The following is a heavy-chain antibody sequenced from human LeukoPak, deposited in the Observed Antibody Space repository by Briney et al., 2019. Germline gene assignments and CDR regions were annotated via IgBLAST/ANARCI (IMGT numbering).Heavy chain of an antibody. CDR3: AANYHGAGSYSPY. CDR1: GFTFSSYS. D-gene: IGHD3-10*01. Sequence: GGSLRLSCAASGFTFSSYSMNWVRQAPGKGLEWVSSISSSSSYIYYTDSVKGRFTISRDNAKNSLYLQMNSLRAEDTAVYYCAANYHGAGSYSPYWGRGTLVTVSS. J-gene: IGHJ4*02. CDR2: ISSSSSYI. V-gene: IGHV3-21*01.